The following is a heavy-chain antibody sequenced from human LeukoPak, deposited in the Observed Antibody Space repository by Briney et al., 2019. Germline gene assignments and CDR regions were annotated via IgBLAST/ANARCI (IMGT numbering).Heavy chain of an antibody. V-gene: IGHV3-33*01. Sequence: PGGSLRLSCAASGFTFSNYGMHWVRQAPGKGLEWVAVILYDGSKNYYADSVKGRFTISRDNSKNTLYLQMNSLRVEDTAVYYCARGDYGYFYGMYVWGQGTTVTVSS. CDR3: ARGDYGYFYGMYV. J-gene: IGHJ6*02. CDR1: GFTFSNYG. CDR2: ILYDGSKN.